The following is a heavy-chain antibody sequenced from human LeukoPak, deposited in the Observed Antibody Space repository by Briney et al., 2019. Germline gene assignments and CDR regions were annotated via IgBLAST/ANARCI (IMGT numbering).Heavy chain of an antibody. J-gene: IGHJ4*02. CDR3: ARDEARGIVVVPAATPFDY. Sequence: GGSLRLSCAASGFTFRSYAMNWVRRAPGKGLEWVANIKQDGSEKYYVDSVKGRFTISRDNAKNSLYLQMNSLRAEDTAVYYCARDEARGIVVVPAATPFDYWGQGTLVTVSS. D-gene: IGHD2-2*01. CDR1: GFTFRSYA. V-gene: IGHV3-7*01. CDR2: IKQDGSEK.